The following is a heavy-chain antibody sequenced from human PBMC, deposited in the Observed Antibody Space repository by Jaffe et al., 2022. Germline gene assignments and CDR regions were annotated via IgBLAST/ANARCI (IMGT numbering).Heavy chain of an antibody. CDR2: SRHKVRSYNT. Sequence: EVQLVESGGGLVQPGGSLRLSCAAFGFTFSDHYMDWVRQAPGKGLEWVGRSRHKVRSYNTEYGASVKGRFTISRDESKNSLYLQMNSLKTEDTAVYYCARGAYCVGDCYHYMDVWGKGTMVTVSS. CDR1: GFTFSDHY. D-gene: IGHD2-21*02. V-gene: IGHV3-72*01. CDR3: ARGAYCVGDCYHYMDV. J-gene: IGHJ6*03.